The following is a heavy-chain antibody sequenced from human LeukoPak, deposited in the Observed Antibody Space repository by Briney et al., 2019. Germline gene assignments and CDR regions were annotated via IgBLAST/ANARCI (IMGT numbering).Heavy chain of an antibody. D-gene: IGHD6-13*01. Sequence: GGSLRLSCAASGFTVSSNYMSWVRQAPGKGLEWVSVIYSGGSTYYADSVKGRFTISRDNSKNTLYLQMNSLRAEDTAVYYCARAAAGIANRRTYYYYMDVWGKGTTVTVSS. V-gene: IGHV3-66*01. CDR2: IYSGGST. CDR3: ARAAAGIANRRTYYYYMDV. CDR1: GFTVSSNY. J-gene: IGHJ6*03.